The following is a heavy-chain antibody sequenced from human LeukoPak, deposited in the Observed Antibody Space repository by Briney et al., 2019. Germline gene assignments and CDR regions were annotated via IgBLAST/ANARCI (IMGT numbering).Heavy chain of an antibody. J-gene: IGHJ4*02. CDR2: INRDGSQK. Sequence: GGSLRLSCAASGFSLSGYWMTWVRQAPGKGLEWVANINRDGSQKNHVDSVQGRFTISRDNAKNSLYLQMNSLTAEDTAVYYCAKRQISGSYYGLDYWGQGTLVTVSS. V-gene: IGHV3-7*01. CDR3: AKRQISGSYYGLDY. CDR1: GFSLSGYW. D-gene: IGHD1-26*01.